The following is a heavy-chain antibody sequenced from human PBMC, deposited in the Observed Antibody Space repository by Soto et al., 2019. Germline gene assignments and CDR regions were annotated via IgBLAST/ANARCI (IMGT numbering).Heavy chain of an antibody. V-gene: IGHV1-69*12. CDR3: ARDKDRAQLGGNYYYITDV. CDR1: GGTFSTSA. CDR2: IMPIFRTA. J-gene: IGHJ6*02. Sequence: QVQVVQSGAEVKEPGSSVKVSCKTSGGTFSTSAISWVRQAPGQGLEWMGGIMPIFRTADYAQKFQGRVTITADEXTTTAYWELSSLRSEDTAVYYCARDKDRAQLGGNYYYITDVWGQGTTVTVTS. D-gene: IGHD3-3*02.